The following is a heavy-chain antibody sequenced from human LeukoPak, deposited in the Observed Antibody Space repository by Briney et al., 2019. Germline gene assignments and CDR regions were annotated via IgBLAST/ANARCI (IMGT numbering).Heavy chain of an antibody. CDR1: GGSISSYC. CDR3: AGTKPHKNDYGDYGGYYYYGMDV. J-gene: IGHJ6*02. V-gene: IGHV4-4*07. CDR2: IYTSGST. Sequence: SETLSLTCTVSGGSISSYCWSWIRQPAGKGLEWIGRIYTSGSTNYNPSLKSRVTMSVDTSKNQFSPKLSSVTAADTAVYYCAGTKPHKNDYGDYGGYYYYGMDVWGQGTTVTVSS. D-gene: IGHD4-17*01.